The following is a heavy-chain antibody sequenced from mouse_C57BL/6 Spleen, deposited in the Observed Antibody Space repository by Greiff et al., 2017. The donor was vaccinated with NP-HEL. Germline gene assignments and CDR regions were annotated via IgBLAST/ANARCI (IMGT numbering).Heavy chain of an antibody. CDR1: GYSFTGYY. J-gene: IGHJ1*03. D-gene: IGHD1-1*01. CDR3: ARRDYYGGYFDV. CDR2: INPSTGGT. V-gene: IGHV1-42*01. Sequence: VQLQQSGPELVKPGASVKISCKASGYSFTGYYMNWVKQSPEKSLEWIGEINPSTGGTTYNQKFKAKATLTVDKSSSTAYMQLKSLTSEDSAVYYCARRDYYGGYFDVWGTGTTVTVSS.